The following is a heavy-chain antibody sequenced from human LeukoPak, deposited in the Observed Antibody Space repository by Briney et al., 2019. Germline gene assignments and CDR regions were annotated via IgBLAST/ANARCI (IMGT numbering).Heavy chain of an antibody. J-gene: IGHJ5*02. CDR2: IWYDGSNK. V-gene: IGHV3-33*01. Sequence: GGSLRLSCAASGFTFSSYGMHWVRQAPGKGLEWVAVIWYDGSNKYYADSVKGRFTISRDNSKNTLYLQMNSLRAEDTAVYYCARDPLYGDYVEWFDPWGQGTLVTVSS. CDR1: GFTFSSYG. D-gene: IGHD4-17*01. CDR3: ARDPLYGDYVEWFDP.